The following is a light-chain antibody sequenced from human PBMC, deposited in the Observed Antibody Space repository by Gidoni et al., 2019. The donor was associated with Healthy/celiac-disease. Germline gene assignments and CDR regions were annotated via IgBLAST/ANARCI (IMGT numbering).Light chain of an antibody. J-gene: IGKJ5*01. CDR2: DAS. Sequence: EIVFTQSPATLSLSPGERATLSCGASQSVSSSYLAWYQQKPGLAPRLLIYDASSRATGIPDRLSGSGSGTDFTLTISRLEPEDFAVYYCQQYGSSPITFGQGTRLEIK. V-gene: IGKV3D-20*01. CDR1: QSVSSSY. CDR3: QQYGSSPIT.